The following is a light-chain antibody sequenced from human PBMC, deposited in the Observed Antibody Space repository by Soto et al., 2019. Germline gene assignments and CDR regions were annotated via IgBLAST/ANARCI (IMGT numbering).Light chain of an antibody. CDR1: QDINNY. CDR2: DAS. Sequence: DIQVTQSPSSLSASIGDRVTITCQASQDINNYLNWYHQKPGKAPELLIYDASNLETGVPSRSSGTGSGTDFTFTISSLQPEDVATYYCQQYDNLYTFGQGTKLEIK. CDR3: QQYDNLYT. J-gene: IGKJ2*01. V-gene: IGKV1-33*01.